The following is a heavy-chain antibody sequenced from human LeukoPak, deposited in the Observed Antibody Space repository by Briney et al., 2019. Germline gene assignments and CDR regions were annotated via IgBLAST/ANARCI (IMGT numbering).Heavy chain of an antibody. V-gene: IGHV3-48*04. CDR2: ISSSGSTI. D-gene: IGHD3-22*01. CDR3: ASMGYYYDSSGYYRY. J-gene: IGHJ4*02. CDR1: GFTFSRYS. Sequence: GRSLRLSCAASGFTFSRYSMHLVRQTPGKGLEWVSYISSSGSTIYYADSVKGRFTISRDNAKNSLYLQMNSLRAEDTAVYYCASMGYYYDSSGYYRYWGQGTLVTVSS.